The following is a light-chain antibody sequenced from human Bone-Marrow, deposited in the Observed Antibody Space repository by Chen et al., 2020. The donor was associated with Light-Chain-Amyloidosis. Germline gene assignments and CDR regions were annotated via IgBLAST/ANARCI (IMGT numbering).Light chain of an antibody. V-gene: IGLV1-44*01. CDR3: AAYDDSLNGVV. Sequence: QSVLTQPPSASGTPGPRVTLSCSGSSSNIGGNPVNWYHQLPGTAPKLLVYSNNQRPSGVPDRFSGSKSGTSASLAISGLQSEDEADYYCAAYDDSLNGVVFGGGTKLTVL. CDR2: SNN. J-gene: IGLJ2*01. CDR1: SSNIGGNP.